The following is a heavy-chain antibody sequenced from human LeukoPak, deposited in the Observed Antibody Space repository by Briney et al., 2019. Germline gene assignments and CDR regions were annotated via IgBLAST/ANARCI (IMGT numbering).Heavy chain of an antibody. V-gene: IGHV4-39*02. CDR1: GGSISSSSYY. CDR3: ARDLTHYGDFDY. J-gene: IGHJ4*02. Sequence: SETLSLTCTVSGGSISSSSYYWGWIRQPPGKGLEWIGSIYYSGGTYYNPSLKSRVTISVDTSKNQFSLKLSSVTAADTAVYYCARDLTHYGDFDYWGQGTLVTVSS. CDR2: IYYSGGT. D-gene: IGHD4-17*01.